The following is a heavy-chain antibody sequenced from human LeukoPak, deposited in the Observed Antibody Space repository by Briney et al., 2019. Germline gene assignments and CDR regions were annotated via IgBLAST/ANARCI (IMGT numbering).Heavy chain of an antibody. CDR1: GGSISSYY. J-gene: IGHJ3*02. V-gene: IGHV4-4*07. D-gene: IGHD3-10*01. CDR3: ARDQAITMVRGTYRAFDI. CDR2: IYTSGST. Sequence: SETLSLTCTVSGGSISSYYWSWIRQPAGKGLEWIGRIYTSGSTNYNPSLKSRVTMSVDTSKNQFPLKLSSVTAADTAVYYCARDQAITMVRGTYRAFDIWGQGTMVTVSS.